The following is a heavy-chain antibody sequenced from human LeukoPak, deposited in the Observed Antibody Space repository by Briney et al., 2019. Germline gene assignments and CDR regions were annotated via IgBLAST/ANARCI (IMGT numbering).Heavy chain of an antibody. Sequence: GGSLRLSCAASRFTFSSYAMSWVRQAPGKGLEWVSSISSSSSYIYYADSVKGRITISRDNAKNSLYLQMNSLRAEDTAVYYCARGTSSIAAQVDYWGQGTLVTVSS. CDR3: ARGTSSIAAQVDY. CDR1: RFTFSSYA. J-gene: IGHJ4*02. CDR2: ISSSSSYI. V-gene: IGHV3-21*01. D-gene: IGHD6-6*01.